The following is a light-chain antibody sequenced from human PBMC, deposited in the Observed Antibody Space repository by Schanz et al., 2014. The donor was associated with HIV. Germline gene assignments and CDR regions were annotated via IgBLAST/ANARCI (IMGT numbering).Light chain of an antibody. CDR2: RND. V-gene: IGLV1-47*01. CDR1: SSNIGSNY. J-gene: IGLJ2*01. Sequence: QSVLTQPPSASGTPGQRVTISCSGSSSNIGSNYVYWYQQLPGKAPKLLIYRNDQRPSGVPDRFSASKSGTSASLAISGLQAEDEADYYCQSYDNSLSGYVVFGGGTKLTVL. CDR3: QSYDNSLSGYVV.